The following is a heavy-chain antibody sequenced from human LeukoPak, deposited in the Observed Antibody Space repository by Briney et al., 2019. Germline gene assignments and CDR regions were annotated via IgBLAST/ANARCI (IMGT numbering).Heavy chain of an antibody. Sequence: KPSETLSLTCSVSGGSISGYYWSWIRQPPGRGLEWIGSIFYSGSTTSNPSLKSRVSFSLDTSKNQFSLKLNSVTAADTAVYYCARRPTGDPKFDYWGQGTLVTVSS. J-gene: IGHJ4*02. D-gene: IGHD7-27*01. CDR3: ARRPTGDPKFDY. CDR2: IFYSGST. V-gene: IGHV4-59*01. CDR1: GGSISGYY.